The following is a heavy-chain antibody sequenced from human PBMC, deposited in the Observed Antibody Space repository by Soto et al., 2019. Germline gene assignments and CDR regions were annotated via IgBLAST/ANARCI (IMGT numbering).Heavy chain of an antibody. V-gene: IGHV3-30-3*01. D-gene: IGHD2-15*01. CDR3: ARVIGAAAIDY. Sequence: QVQLVESGGGVVQPGRSLRLSCAASGFTFSSYAMHWVRQAPGKGLEWVAVISYDGSNKYYADSVKGRFTISRDNSKNTLYLQMNILRAEDTAVYYCARVIGAAAIDYWGQGTLVTVSS. CDR2: ISYDGSNK. J-gene: IGHJ4*02. CDR1: GFTFSSYA.